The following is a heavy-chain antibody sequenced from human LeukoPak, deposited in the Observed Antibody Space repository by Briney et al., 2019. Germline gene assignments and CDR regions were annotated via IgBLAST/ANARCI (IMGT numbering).Heavy chain of an antibody. Sequence: GGSLRLSCAASGFTFSSTWMSWVRQAPGKGLEWVANIKQDGSAKYYVDSVKGRFTISRDNAKNPLYLQMNSLRAEDTAVYYCARDYRWGFDYWGQGTLVTVSS. CDR1: GFTFSSTW. J-gene: IGHJ4*02. V-gene: IGHV3-7*01. D-gene: IGHD3-16*02. CDR2: IKQDGSAK. CDR3: ARDYRWGFDY.